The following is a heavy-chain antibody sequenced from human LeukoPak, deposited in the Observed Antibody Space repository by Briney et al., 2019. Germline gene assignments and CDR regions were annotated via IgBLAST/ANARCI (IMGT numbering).Heavy chain of an antibody. Sequence: GGSLRLSCAAPGFTFSSYAMSWVRQAPGKGLEWVSAISGSGGSTYYADSVEGRFTISRDNSKNTLYLQMNSLRAEDTAVYYCAKDFSFLEWLLFWGQGTLVTVSS. CDR2: ISGSGGST. CDR1: GFTFSSYA. CDR3: AKDFSFLEWLLF. J-gene: IGHJ4*02. D-gene: IGHD3-3*02. V-gene: IGHV3-23*01.